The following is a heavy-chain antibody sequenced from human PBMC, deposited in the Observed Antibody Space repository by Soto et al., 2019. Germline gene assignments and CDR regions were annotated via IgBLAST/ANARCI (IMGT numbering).Heavy chain of an antibody. CDR3: ARDRSPGGFDS. V-gene: IGHV1-69*06. D-gene: IGHD3-16*01. CDR1: GGSISNYG. Sequence: QVQLVQSGAEMKKPESSVNVSCKASGGSISNYGVSWVRQAPGQGLEWMGLIIPIFGTTSYAQKFQSRVRINEDKSTSTAYMELTSLRLEDTAVYYCARDRSPGGFDSWGQGTLVIVSS. J-gene: IGHJ4*02. CDR2: IIPIFGTT.